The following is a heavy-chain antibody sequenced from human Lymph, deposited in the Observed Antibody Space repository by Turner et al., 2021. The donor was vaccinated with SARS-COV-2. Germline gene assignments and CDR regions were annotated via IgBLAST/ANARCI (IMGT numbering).Heavy chain of an antibody. D-gene: IGHD5-18*01. V-gene: IGHV3-33*01. CDR3: ERQLWLRGTFDY. CDR1: GFTFSSYG. Sequence: QVQLVESGGGVVQPGRSLRLSCAASGFTFSSYGMHWVRQAPGKGLGWVAAIWYDGSNKYYADSVKGRFTISRDNSKNTLYLQMNSLRAEDTAVYYCERQLWLRGTFDYWGQGTLVTVSS. CDR2: IWYDGSNK. J-gene: IGHJ4*02.